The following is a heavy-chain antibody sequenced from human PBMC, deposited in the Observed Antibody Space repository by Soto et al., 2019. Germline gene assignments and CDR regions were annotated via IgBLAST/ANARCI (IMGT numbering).Heavy chain of an antibody. CDR3: ARAADDSSGYMWDYYYYGMDV. V-gene: IGHV3-30-3*01. J-gene: IGHJ6*02. CDR2: ISYDGSNK. Sequence: GGSLRLSCAASGFTFSSYAMHWVRQAPGKGLEWVAVISYDGSNKYYADSVKGRFTISRDNSKNTLYLQMNSLRAEDTAVYYCARAADDSSGYMWDYYYYGMDVWGQGTTVTVSS. CDR1: GFTFSSYA. D-gene: IGHD3-22*01.